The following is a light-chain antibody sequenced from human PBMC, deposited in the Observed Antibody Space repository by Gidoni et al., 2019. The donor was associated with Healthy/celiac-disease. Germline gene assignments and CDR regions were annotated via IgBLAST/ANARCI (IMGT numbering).Light chain of an antibody. Sequence: IVLPPSPATLSLSPGERATLSCRASQSVSSYLAWYQQKPGQAPRLLIYDASNRATGIPARFSGSGSGTDFTLTSSSLEPEDFAVYYWQQRSNWPFTFXGXTKVEIK. CDR2: DAS. CDR1: QSVSSY. V-gene: IGKV3-11*01. J-gene: IGKJ4*01. CDR3: QQRSNWPFT.